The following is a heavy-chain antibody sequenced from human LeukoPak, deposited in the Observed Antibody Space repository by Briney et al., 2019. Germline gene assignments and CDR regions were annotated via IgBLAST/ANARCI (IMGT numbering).Heavy chain of an antibody. Sequence: PGGSLRLSCAASRFIFSSYNMNWVRQAPGKGLEWVANIKQDGSEKYYVDSVKGRFTISRDNAKNSLYLQMNSLRAEDTAVYYCARAAALDYWGQGTLVTVSS. CDR2: IKQDGSEK. V-gene: IGHV3-7*01. CDR3: ARAAALDY. D-gene: IGHD2-2*01. J-gene: IGHJ4*02. CDR1: RFIFSSYN.